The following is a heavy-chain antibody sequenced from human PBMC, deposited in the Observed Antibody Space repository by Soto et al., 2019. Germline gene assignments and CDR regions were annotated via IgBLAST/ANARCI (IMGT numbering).Heavy chain of an antibody. CDR2: ISGSGGST. J-gene: IGHJ4*02. CDR3: AKFQAYYDFWSGYYTGFDY. V-gene: IGHV3-23*01. D-gene: IGHD3-3*01. CDR1: GFTFSSYA. Sequence: PGGSLRLSCAASGFTFSSYAMSWVRQAPGKGLGWVSAISGSGGSTYYADSVKGRFTISRDNSKNTLYLQMNSLRAEDTAVYYCAKFQAYYDFWSGYYTGFDYWGQGTLVTVSS.